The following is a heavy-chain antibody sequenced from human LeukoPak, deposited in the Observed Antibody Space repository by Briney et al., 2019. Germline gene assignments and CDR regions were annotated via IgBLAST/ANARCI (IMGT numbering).Heavy chain of an antibody. J-gene: IGHJ4*02. V-gene: IGHV3-73*01. D-gene: IGHD1-26*01. Sequence: GGSLRLSCATSGFTFSASAINWVRQAPGKGLEWVGRIASKGKNYATEYAASVKGRFTISRDDSKNTAYLQMNSLKTEDTAVYYCSRSGGDGATGEWGQGTLVTVSS. CDR1: GFTFSASA. CDR2: IASKGKNYAT. CDR3: SRSGGDGATGE.